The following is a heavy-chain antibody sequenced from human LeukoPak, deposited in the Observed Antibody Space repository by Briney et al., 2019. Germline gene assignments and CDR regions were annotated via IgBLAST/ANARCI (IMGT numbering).Heavy chain of an antibody. J-gene: IGHJ4*02. CDR1: GGSISSDSYY. CDR2: IYYSGST. V-gene: IGHV4-31*03. CDR3: ARAPYSSSSVDY. D-gene: IGHD6-6*01. Sequence: SETLSLTCTVSGGSISSDSYYWGWIRQPPGKGLEWIGYIYYSGSTYYNPSLKSRVTISVDMSKNQFSLKLSSVTAADTAVYYCARAPYSSSSVDYWGQGTLVTVSS.